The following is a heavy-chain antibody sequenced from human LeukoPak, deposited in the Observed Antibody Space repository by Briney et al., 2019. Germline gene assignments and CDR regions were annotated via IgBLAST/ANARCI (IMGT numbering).Heavy chain of an antibody. Sequence: GGSLRLSCAASGVTFSSYEMNWVRQAPGKGLEWVSYISSSGSTIYYADSVKGRFTISRDNAKNSLYLQMNSLRAEDTAVYYCAELGITMIGGVWGKGTTVTISS. CDR2: ISSSGSTI. CDR1: GVTFSSYE. D-gene: IGHD3-10*02. J-gene: IGHJ6*03. CDR3: AELGITMIGGV. V-gene: IGHV3-48*03.